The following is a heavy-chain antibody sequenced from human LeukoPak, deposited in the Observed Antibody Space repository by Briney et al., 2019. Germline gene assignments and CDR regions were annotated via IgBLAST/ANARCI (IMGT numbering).Heavy chain of an antibody. Sequence: TGGSLRLSCAASGFTFSSYAMSWVRQAPGKGLEWVSAISGSGGSTYYADSVKGRFTISRDSSKNTLYLQMNSLRAEDTAVYYCAKRAPQSRWELTSDAFDIWGQGTMVTVSS. J-gene: IGHJ3*02. V-gene: IGHV3-23*01. CDR1: GFTFSSYA. CDR3: AKRAPQSRWELTSDAFDI. CDR2: ISGSGGST. D-gene: IGHD1-26*01.